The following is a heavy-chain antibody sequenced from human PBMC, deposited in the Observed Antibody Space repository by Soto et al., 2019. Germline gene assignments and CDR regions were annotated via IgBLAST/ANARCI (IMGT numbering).Heavy chain of an antibody. D-gene: IGHD3-22*01. CDR3: ASSRDSSAKWPYYGIDV. Sequence: SQTLSLTFAISGDSVSSNSAAWNGIRQSPSRGLEWLGRTYYRSKWYNDYAVSVKSRITINPDTPKNQSSLQVNSVPPEDTAAYYCASSRDSSAKWPYYGIDVWGQGTTVTVSS. CDR1: GDSVSSNSAA. V-gene: IGHV6-1*01. J-gene: IGHJ6*02. CDR2: TYYRSKWYN.